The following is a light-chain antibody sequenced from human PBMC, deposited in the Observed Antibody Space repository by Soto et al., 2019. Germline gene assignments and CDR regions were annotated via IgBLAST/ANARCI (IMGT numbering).Light chain of an antibody. J-gene: IGLJ3*02. CDR2: EVT. CDR3: TSYAGDNTVL. V-gene: IGLV2-8*01. Sequence: QSVLTQPPSASGSPGHSVTISCTGTSSDVGGYNYVSWYQQHPGKAPKLIIYEVTRRPSGVPDRFSASKSDNTASLTVSGLQPEDEADYYCTSYAGDNTVLFGGGTKVTVL. CDR1: SSDVGGYNY.